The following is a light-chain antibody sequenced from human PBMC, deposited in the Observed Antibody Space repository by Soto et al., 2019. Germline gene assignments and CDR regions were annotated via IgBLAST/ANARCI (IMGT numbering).Light chain of an antibody. CDR3: HQYNNLWT. Sequence: IVLTQSPATLSVSPWERATLTCRASQSVSSNLAWYKQKPGQAPRLLIYGASTRATGIPARFSGSGSGTESTLTISSLQSEDFGVYYCHQYNNLWTFGQGTKVDIK. V-gene: IGKV3-15*01. CDR2: GAS. J-gene: IGKJ1*01. CDR1: QSVSSN.